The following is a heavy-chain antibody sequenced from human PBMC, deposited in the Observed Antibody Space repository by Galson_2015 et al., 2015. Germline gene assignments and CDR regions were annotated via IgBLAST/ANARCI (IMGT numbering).Heavy chain of an antibody. V-gene: IGHV3-33*01. D-gene: IGHD6-19*01. Sequence: SLRLSCAASGFAFSSYGMHWVRQAPGKGLEWVAVIWYDGSNKYYADSVKGRFTISGDNSKNTLYLQMNGLRAEDTAVYYCAREKHSSGRYGMDVWGQGTTVTVSS. CDR2: IWYDGSNK. J-gene: IGHJ6*02. CDR3: AREKHSSGRYGMDV. CDR1: GFAFSSYG.